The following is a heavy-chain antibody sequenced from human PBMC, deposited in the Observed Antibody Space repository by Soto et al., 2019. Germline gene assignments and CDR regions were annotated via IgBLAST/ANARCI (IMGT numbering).Heavy chain of an antibody. CDR2: IKQDGSEK. D-gene: IGHD2-2*01. CDR1: GFTFSSHA. J-gene: IGHJ6*02. V-gene: IGHV3-7*01. Sequence: PGGSLRLSCAVSGFTFSSHAMHWVRQPPGKGLEWVANIKQDGSEKYYVDSVKGRFTISRDNAKNSLYLQMNSLRAEDTAVYYCARDPNIVLVPAALRSYYYYYGMDVWGQGTTVTVSS. CDR3: ARDPNIVLVPAALRSYYYYYGMDV.